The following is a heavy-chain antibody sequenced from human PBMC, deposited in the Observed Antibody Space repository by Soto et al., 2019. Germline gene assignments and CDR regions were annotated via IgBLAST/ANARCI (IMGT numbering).Heavy chain of an antibody. CDR2: MYYSGST. J-gene: IGHJ4*02. D-gene: IGHD1-1*01. V-gene: IGHV4-39*01. Sequence: QLQLQESGPGLVKPSETLSLTCSVSGDSINSSNYHWGWIRQPPGKGLEWIGNMYYSGSTYYNPSLKSRVTISVYTSKNQFSLKLSSVSAVDTAVYYCASLSLWKDRAGYYFDFWGQGTPVTVST. CDR1: GDSINSSNYH. CDR3: ASLSLWKDRAGYYFDF.